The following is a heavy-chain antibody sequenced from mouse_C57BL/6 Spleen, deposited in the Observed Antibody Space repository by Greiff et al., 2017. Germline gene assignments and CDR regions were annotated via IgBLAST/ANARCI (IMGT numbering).Heavy chain of an antibody. CDR1: GYTFTSYW. CDR2: IYPGNSDT. V-gene: IGHV1-5*01. J-gene: IGHJ2*01. D-gene: IGHD2-4*01. Sequence: VQLKQSGTVLARPGASVKMSCKTSGYTFTSYWMHWVKQRPGQGLEWIGAIYPGNSDTSYNQKFKGKAKLTAVTSASTAYMELRSLTSEDSAVYYCTRGEIYDSNFDYWGQGTTLTVSS. CDR3: TRGEIYDSNFDY.